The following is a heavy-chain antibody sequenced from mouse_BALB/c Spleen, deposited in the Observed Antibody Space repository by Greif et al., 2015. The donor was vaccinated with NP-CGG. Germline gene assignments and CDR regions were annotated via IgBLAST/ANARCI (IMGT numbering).Heavy chain of an antibody. CDR3: ARGGLGGYYAMDY. V-gene: IGHV1-77*01. CDR2: IYPGSGNT. Sequence: VQLQESGAELARPGASVKLSCKASGYTFTDYYINWVKQRTGQGLEWIGEIYPGSGNTYYNEKFKGKATLTADKSSSTAYMQLSSLTSEDSAVYFCARGGLGGYYAMDYWGQGTSVTVSS. CDR1: GYTFTDYY. J-gene: IGHJ4*01. D-gene: IGHD2-4*01.